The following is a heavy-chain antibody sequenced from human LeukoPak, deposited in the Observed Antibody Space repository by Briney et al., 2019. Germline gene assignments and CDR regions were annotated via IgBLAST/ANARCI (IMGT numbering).Heavy chain of an antibody. V-gene: IGHV3-21*01. CDR2: ISSSSSYI. CDR3: ASKDYYYYYMDV. J-gene: IGHJ6*03. Sequence: PGGSLRLSCAASGFTFSSYSMNWVRQAPGKGLEWVSSISSSSSYIYYADSVKGRFTISRDNAKNSLYLQMNSLRAEDTAVYYCASKDYYYYYMDVWGKGTTVTVSS. CDR1: GFTFSSYS.